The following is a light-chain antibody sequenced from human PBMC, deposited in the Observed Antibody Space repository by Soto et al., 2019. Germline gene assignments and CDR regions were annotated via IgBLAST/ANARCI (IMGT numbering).Light chain of an antibody. J-gene: IGLJ1*01. V-gene: IGLV2-23*01. Sequence: QSVLTQPASVSGSPGQSITISCTGTHSDVGSYNLVSWYQQHPGKAHKVIIYEDSERPSGVSDRFSGSKSGNTASLMISGLQAEDEADYYCCSYAGSTTQTYVFGSGTKVTVL. CDR2: EDS. CDR1: HSDVGSYNL. CDR3: CSYAGSTTQTYV.